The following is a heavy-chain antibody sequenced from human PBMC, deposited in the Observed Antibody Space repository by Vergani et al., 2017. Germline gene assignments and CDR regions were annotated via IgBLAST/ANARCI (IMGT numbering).Heavy chain of an antibody. D-gene: IGHD3-22*01. J-gene: IGHJ4*02. CDR3: ARVTDSSGYFDY. CDR2: INPNSGGT. CDR1: GYTFTGYY. V-gene: IGHV1-2*02. Sequence: QVQLVQSGAEVKKPGASVKVSCKASGYTFTGYYMHWVRQAPGQGLEWMGWINPNSGGTNYALKFQGRVTMTRDTSISTAYMELSRLRSDDTAVYYCARVTDSSGYFDYWGQGTLVTVSS.